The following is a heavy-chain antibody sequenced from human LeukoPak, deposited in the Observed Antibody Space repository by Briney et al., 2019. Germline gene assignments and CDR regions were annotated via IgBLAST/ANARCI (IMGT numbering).Heavy chain of an antibody. Sequence: ASVKVSCKASGYTFTGYYMHWVRQAPGQGLEWMGWINPNSGGTNYAQKFQGRVTITADESTSTAYMELSSLRSEDTAVYYCASSTVRGVIDLHWFDPWGQGTLVTVSS. CDR3: ASSTVRGVIDLHWFDP. V-gene: IGHV1-2*02. CDR1: GYTFTGYY. CDR2: INPNSGGT. D-gene: IGHD3-10*01. J-gene: IGHJ5*02.